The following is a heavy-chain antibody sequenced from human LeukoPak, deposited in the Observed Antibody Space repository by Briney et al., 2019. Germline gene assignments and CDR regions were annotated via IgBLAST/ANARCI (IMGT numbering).Heavy chain of an antibody. J-gene: IGHJ6*03. CDR1: GGSISSSSYY. CDR3: AIGKPPYYYYYMDV. CDR2: IYYSGST. V-gene: IGHV4-39*01. D-gene: IGHD4-23*01. Sequence: SETLSLTCTVSGGSISSSSYYWGWIRQPPGKGLEWIGSIYYSGSTYYNPSLKSRVTISVDTSKNQFSLKLSSVTAADTAVYYCAIGKPPYYYYYMDVWGRGTTVTVSS.